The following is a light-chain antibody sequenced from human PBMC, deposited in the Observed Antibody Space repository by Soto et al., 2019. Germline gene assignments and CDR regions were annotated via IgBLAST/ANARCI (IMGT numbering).Light chain of an antibody. J-gene: IGLJ1*01. V-gene: IGLV2-23*02. CDR3: CSYAGSSTWV. Sequence: QSVLTQPASVSGSPGQSITISCTGTSSDVGSYNLVSWYQQHPSKAPKLMIYEVSKRPSGVSNRFSGSKSGNTASLTISGLQAEDEADYYCCSYAGSSTWVFGTGTKLTVL. CDR2: EVS. CDR1: SSDVGSYNL.